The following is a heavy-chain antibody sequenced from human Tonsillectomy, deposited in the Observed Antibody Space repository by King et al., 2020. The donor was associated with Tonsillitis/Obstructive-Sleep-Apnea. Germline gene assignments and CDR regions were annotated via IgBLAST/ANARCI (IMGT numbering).Heavy chain of an antibody. CDR1: GYTFNTYA. V-gene: IGHV1-3*01. Sequence: QLVQAGAELKKPGASVKVSCRASGYTFNTYAIHWVRQAPGQRLEWRGGSNAGKGNTKYSQQFQGRVTITKDTSASTAYMELSSLRSEDTAVYYCARYSSTFLPLDYWGQGTLVTVSS. D-gene: IGHD6-19*01. J-gene: IGHJ4*02. CDR3: ARYSSTFLPLDY. CDR2: SNAGKGNT.